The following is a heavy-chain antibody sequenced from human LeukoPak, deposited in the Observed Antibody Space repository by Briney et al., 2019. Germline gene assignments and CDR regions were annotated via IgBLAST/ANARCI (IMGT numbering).Heavy chain of an antibody. V-gene: IGHV4-59*01. CDR2: IYSSGST. D-gene: IGHD3-3*01. J-gene: IGHJ3*01. CDR3: ARGHLEWLPTAVFDV. CDR1: GVSISTYF. Sequence: PSETLSLTCSVSGVSISTYFWSWIRQPPGKGLEWIGYIYSSGSTNYNPSLKSRVTISVDSSKNHFSLSLSSVTAADTAVYFCARGHLEWLPTAVFDVWGQGTIVTVSS.